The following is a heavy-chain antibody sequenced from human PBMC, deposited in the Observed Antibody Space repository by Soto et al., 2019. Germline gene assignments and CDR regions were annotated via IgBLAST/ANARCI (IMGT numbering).Heavy chain of an antibody. CDR1: GFIFSDYY. CDR3: ARDFPLYYYYGMDV. CDR2: IDTTSSYT. J-gene: IGHJ6*02. Sequence: PVGSLRLSCAASGFIFSDYYMSWIRQAPGKGLEWFSYIDTTSSYTNYADSVKGRFTISRDNAKNSLYLQMNSLRVEDTAVYYCARDFPLYYYYGMDVWGQGTTVTVSS. V-gene: IGHV3-11*06.